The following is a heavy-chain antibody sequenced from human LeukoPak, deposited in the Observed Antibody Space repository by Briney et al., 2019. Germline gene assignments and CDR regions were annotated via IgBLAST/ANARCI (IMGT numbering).Heavy chain of an antibody. CDR3: AKDPQAAAVAGPDY. V-gene: IGHV3-30*18. CDR1: GFTFSNYG. CDR2: ISFDGNDE. D-gene: IGHD6-19*01. Sequence: GGSLRLSCAASGFTFSNYGMHWVRQAPGKGLEWVAVISFDGNDEYYADSVKGRFTISRDNSKNTLYLQMNSLRAEDTAVYYCAKDPQAAAVAGPDYWGQGTLVTVSS. J-gene: IGHJ4*02.